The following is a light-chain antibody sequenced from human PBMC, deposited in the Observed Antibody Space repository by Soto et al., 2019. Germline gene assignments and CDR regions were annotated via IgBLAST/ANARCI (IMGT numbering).Light chain of an antibody. CDR2: GAS. V-gene: IGKV3-20*01. CDR1: QSVSSSY. CDR3: QRYGGSPLYT. Sequence: EIVLTQSPGTLSLSPGERATLSCRASQSVSSSYLGWYQQKPGQAPRLPIYGASSRATGIPDRFSGSGSGTDFTLTISRLEPEDFAVYYCQRYGGSPLYTFGQGTKLEIK. J-gene: IGKJ2*01.